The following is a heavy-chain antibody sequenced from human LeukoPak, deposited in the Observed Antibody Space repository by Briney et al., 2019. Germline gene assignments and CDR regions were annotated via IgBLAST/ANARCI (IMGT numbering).Heavy chain of an antibody. CDR2: IKQDGSEK. CDR3: ARDWAYVDMVATITFDYYYGMDV. V-gene: IGHV3-7*01. J-gene: IGHJ6*02. CDR1: GFTFDDYA. D-gene: IGHD5-12*01. Sequence: GRSLRLSCAASGFTFDDYAMHWVRQAPGKGLEWVANIKQDGSEKYYVDSVKGRFTISRDNAKNSLYLQMNSLRAEDTAVYYCARDWAYVDMVATITFDYYYGMDVWGQGTTVTVSS.